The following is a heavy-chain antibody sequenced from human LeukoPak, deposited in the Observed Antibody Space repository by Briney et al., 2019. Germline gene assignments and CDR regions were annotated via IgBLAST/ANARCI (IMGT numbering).Heavy chain of an antibody. Sequence: SETLSLTCTVSGGSISSRSYYWGWIRQPPGKGLEWIGSIYYSGSTYYNPSLKSRVTISVDTSRNQFSLKLSSVTAADTAVYYCARVRQQLYDYWGQGTLVTVSS. CDR1: GGSISSRSYY. CDR2: IYYSGST. V-gene: IGHV4-39*07. D-gene: IGHD6-13*01. CDR3: ARVRQQLYDY. J-gene: IGHJ4*02.